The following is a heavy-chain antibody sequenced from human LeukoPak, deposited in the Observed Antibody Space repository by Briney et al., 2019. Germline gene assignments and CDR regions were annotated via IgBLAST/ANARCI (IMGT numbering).Heavy chain of an antibody. V-gene: IGHV1-8*01. CDR3: ARDQYDTWSRRGNFDS. D-gene: IGHD3-3*01. Sequence: ASVKVSCKASGYTFTSYDFNWVRQATGQRPEWMGWMSPNSGDTGYAQKFQDRVTMTRNTSISTAYMELSSLRSDDTAVFYCARDQYDTWSRRGNFDSWGQGTLVIVSS. CDR2: MSPNSGDT. CDR1: GYTFTSYD. J-gene: IGHJ4*02.